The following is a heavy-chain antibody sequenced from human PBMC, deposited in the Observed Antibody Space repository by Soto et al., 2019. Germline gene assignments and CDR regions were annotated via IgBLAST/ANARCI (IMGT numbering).Heavy chain of an antibody. J-gene: IGHJ5*02. CDR1: GGTFSSYT. CDR3: ARDQEEGGYYKRGNWFDP. D-gene: IGHD3-22*01. Sequence: QVQLVQSGAEVKKPGSSVKVSCKASGGTFSSYTISWVRQAPGQGLEWMGRIIPILGIANYAQKFQGRVTLTADKSTSTAYMELSSRRSEDTAVYYCARDQEEGGYYKRGNWFDPWGQGTLVTVSS. CDR2: IIPILGIA. V-gene: IGHV1-69*08.